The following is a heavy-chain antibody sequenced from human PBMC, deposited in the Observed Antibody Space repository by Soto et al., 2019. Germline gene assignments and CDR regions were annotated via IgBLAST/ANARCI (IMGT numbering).Heavy chain of an antibody. D-gene: IGHD2-8*01. CDR1: GGSISSSSYY. CDR3: SRGLNRLSYFDY. J-gene: IGHJ4*02. V-gene: IGHV4-39*01. Sequence: SETLSLTCTVSGGSISSSSYYWGWIRQPPGKGLEWIGSIYYSGSTYYNPSLKSRVTISVDTSKNQFSLKLSSVTAADTAVYYCSRGLNRLSYFDYWGQGTLVTVSS. CDR2: IYYSGST.